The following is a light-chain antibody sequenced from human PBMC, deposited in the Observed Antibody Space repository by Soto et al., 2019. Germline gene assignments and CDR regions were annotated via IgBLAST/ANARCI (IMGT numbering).Light chain of an antibody. V-gene: IGLV2-23*01. CDR1: SSDVGSYNL. CDR2: KGS. CDR3: CSYAGSSNWV. J-gene: IGLJ3*02. Sequence: QSVLTQPASVSGSPGQSITISCTGTSSDVGSYNLVSWYQQHPGKAPKLMIYKGSKRPSGVSNRFSGSKSGNTASLTISGLQAEDEADYYCCSYAGSSNWVFGGGTKLTVL.